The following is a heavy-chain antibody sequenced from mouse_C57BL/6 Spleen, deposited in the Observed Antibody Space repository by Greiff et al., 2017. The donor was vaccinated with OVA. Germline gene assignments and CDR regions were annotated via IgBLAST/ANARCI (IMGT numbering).Heavy chain of an antibody. Sequence: EVQLVESGGGLVQPGGSLSLSCAASGFTFTDYYMSWVRQPPGKALEWLGFIRNKANGYTTEYSASVKGRFTISRDISQSILYLQMNALRAEDRATYYCARYINLQGFAYWGQGTLVTVSA. J-gene: IGHJ3*01. CDR3: ARYINLQGFAY. V-gene: IGHV7-3*01. D-gene: IGHD5-1*01. CDR1: GFTFTDYY. CDR2: IRNKANGYTT.